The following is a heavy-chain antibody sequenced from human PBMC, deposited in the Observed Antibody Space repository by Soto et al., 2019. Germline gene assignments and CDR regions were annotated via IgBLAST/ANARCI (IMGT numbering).Heavy chain of an antibody. CDR3: ARGATIERGERDFDY. Sequence: QVQLVESGAGVVQPGRSLRLSCAASGFSFSDYGMHWVRQAPGKGLEWVAAIWYDGSHKYHADSVKDRFTISRDNSKNTLYLQMDSLRAEDTAVYYCARGATIERGERDFDYWGQGALVTLSS. CDR1: GFSFSDYG. CDR2: IWYDGSHK. D-gene: IGHD4-17*01. V-gene: IGHV3-33*01. J-gene: IGHJ4*02.